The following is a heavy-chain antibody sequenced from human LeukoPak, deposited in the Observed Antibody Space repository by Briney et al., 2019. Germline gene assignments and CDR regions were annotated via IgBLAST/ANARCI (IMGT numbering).Heavy chain of an antibody. CDR2: ISSSSSSYI. D-gene: IGHD1-20*01. J-gene: IGHJ4*02. CDR3: ARGDNWNDVADY. Sequence: PGGSLRLSCAASGFTFSSYSMNWVRQAPGKGLEWVSSISSSSSSYIYYADSVKGRFTISRDNAKNSLYLQMNSLRAEDTAVYYCARGDNWNDVADYWGQGTLVTVSS. V-gene: IGHV3-21*01. CDR1: GFTFSSYS.